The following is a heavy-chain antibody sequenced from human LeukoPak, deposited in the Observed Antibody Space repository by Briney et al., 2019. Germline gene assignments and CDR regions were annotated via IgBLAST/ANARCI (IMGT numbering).Heavy chain of an antibody. J-gene: IGHJ4*02. Sequence: GGSLRLSCAASGFTFSSYWMSWVRQAPGKGLEWVANIKQDGSEKYYVDSVKGRFTISRDNAKNSLYLQMNSLRAEDTAVYYCATDPYYYDSSGYSGAIDYWGQGTLVTVSS. D-gene: IGHD3-22*01. CDR1: GFTFSSYW. CDR3: ATDPYYYDSSGYSGAIDY. CDR2: IKQDGSEK. V-gene: IGHV3-7*01.